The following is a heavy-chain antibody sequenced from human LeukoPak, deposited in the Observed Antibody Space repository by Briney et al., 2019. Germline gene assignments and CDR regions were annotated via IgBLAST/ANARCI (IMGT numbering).Heavy chain of an antibody. CDR2: IKSKTDGGTT. J-gene: IGHJ4*02. CDR3: TRITIFGVVIEY. V-gene: IGHV3-15*07. D-gene: IGHD3-3*01. Sequence: GGSLRLSCAASGFPFSNAWMNWVRQAPGKGLEWVGRIKSKTDGGTTDYAAPVKGRFTISRDDSKNTLYLQMNSLKTEDTAVYYCTRITIFGVVIEYWGQGTLVTVSS. CDR1: GFPFSNAW.